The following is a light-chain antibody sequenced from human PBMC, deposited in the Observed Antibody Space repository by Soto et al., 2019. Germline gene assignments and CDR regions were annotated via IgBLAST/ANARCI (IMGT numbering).Light chain of an antibody. CDR3: QQYGSSLSIT. V-gene: IGKV3-20*01. CDR1: QSVSSNY. CDR2: GAS. Sequence: EIVLTQSPGTLSLSPGERVTLSCRASQSVSSNYLAWYQQKPGQAPRLLIYGASSRATDIPDRFSGSGSGTDFTLTISRLEPEDFAVYYCQQYGSSLSITFGQGTRLEIK. J-gene: IGKJ5*01.